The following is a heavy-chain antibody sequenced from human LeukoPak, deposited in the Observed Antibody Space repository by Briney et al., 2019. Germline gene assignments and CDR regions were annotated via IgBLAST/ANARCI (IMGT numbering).Heavy chain of an antibody. J-gene: IGHJ6*02. CDR2: MNPNSGNT. Sequence: VKVSCKASGYTFTSYDINWVRQATGQGLEWMGWMNPNSGNTGYAQKFQGRVTMTRNTSISTAYMELSSLRSEDTAVYYCAREGSPAAIPSYYYYGMDVWGQGTTVTVSS. V-gene: IGHV1-8*01. CDR3: AREGSPAAIPSYYYYGMDV. D-gene: IGHD2-2*02. CDR1: GYTFTSYD.